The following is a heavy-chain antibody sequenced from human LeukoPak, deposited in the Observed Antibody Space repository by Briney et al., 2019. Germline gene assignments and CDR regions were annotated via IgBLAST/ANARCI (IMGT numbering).Heavy chain of an antibody. J-gene: IGHJ4*02. Sequence: SETLSLTCTVSGDSISSYYWSWIRQPPGKGLEWIGYIYYSGSTNYNPSLKSRVTISVDTSKNQFSLKLSSVTAADTAVFYCARGGYYDNYFENWGQGTLVTVSS. CDR2: IYYSGST. CDR1: GDSISSYY. D-gene: IGHD3-22*01. V-gene: IGHV4-59*01. CDR3: ARGGYYDNYFEN.